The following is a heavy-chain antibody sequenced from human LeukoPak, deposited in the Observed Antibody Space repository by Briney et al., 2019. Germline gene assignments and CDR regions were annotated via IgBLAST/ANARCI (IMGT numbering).Heavy chain of an antibody. Sequence: ASVKASCKASGYTFTGYYMHWVRQAPGQGLEWMGWINPNSGGTNYAQKFQGRVTMTRDTSISTAYMELSRLRSDDTAVYYCARDRVGSSWYGFWFDPWGQGTLVTVSS. CDR1: GYTFTGYY. V-gene: IGHV1-2*02. J-gene: IGHJ5*02. D-gene: IGHD6-13*01. CDR2: INPNSGGT. CDR3: ARDRVGSSWYGFWFDP.